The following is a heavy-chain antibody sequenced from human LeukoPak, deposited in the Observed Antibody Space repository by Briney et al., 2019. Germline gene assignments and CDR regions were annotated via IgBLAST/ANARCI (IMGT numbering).Heavy chain of an antibody. CDR3: ARDDYGDYYFGY. Sequence: GGSLRLSCAASGFTFSSYWMHWVRQAPGKGLVWVSRIDSDGSNTNYADSVKVRFTVSRDNAKNTLYLQMNSLRAEDTAVYYCARDDYGDYYFGYWGQGTLVTVSS. V-gene: IGHV3-74*01. CDR2: IDSDGSNT. J-gene: IGHJ4*02. D-gene: IGHD4-17*01. CDR1: GFTFSSYW.